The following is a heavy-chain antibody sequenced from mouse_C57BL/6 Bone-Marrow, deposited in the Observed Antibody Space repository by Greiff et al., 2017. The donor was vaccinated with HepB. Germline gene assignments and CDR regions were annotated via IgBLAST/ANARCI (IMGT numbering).Heavy chain of an antibody. CDR1: GYTFTSYW. D-gene: IGHD1-1*01. J-gene: IGHJ2*01. V-gene: IGHV1-64*01. Sequence: QVQLQQPGAELVKPGASVKLSCKASGYTFTSYWMHWVKQRPGQGLEWIGMIHPNSGSTNYNEKFKSKATLTVDKSSSTAYMQLSSLTSEDSAVYYCARSYYYHGYFDYWGPGTTLTVSS. CDR2: IHPNSGST. CDR3: ARSYYYHGYFDY.